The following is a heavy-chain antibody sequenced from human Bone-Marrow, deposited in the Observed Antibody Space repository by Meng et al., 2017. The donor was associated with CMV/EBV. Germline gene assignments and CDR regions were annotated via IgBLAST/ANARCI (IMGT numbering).Heavy chain of an antibody. CDR1: GFTVSSNC. CDR3: ARDVSSGQFDY. CDR2: IYSGGST. V-gene: IGHV3-53*01. Sequence: LSCAASGFTVSSNCMSWVRQAPGKGLEWVSVIYSGGSTYYADSVKGRFTISRDNSKNTLYLQMNSLRAEDTAVYYCARDVSSGQFDYWGQGTLVTVSS. J-gene: IGHJ4*02. D-gene: IGHD6-19*01.